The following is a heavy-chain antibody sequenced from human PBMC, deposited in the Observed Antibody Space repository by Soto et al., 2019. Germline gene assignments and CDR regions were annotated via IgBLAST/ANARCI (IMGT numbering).Heavy chain of an antibody. CDR1: GGSFSDHY. Sequence: SETLSLTCAVYGGSFSDHYWSWIRQPPGKGLEWIGEIIHSGRTNYNPSLKSRVTISEDTFKSQFSLKLNSVTAADTAVYYCARRGGGNYPYYFDYWDEGTLVTVSS. CDR3: ARRGGGNYPYYFDY. D-gene: IGHD2-21*01. CDR2: IIHSGRT. V-gene: IGHV4-34*12. J-gene: IGHJ4*02.